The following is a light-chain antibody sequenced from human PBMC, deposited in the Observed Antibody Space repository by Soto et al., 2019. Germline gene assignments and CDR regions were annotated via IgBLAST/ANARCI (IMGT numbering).Light chain of an antibody. J-gene: IGLJ2*01. CDR2: EVN. CDR1: SSDISKYNY. Sequence: QAVVTQPPSASGSPGQSVTISCTGTSSDISKYNYVSWYQQHPGKAPKLLIYEVNKRPSEVPERFSGSKSANTASLTVSGLQAEDEADYYCSSYAGRNNVIFGGGTKLTVL. CDR3: SSYAGRNNVI. V-gene: IGLV2-8*01.